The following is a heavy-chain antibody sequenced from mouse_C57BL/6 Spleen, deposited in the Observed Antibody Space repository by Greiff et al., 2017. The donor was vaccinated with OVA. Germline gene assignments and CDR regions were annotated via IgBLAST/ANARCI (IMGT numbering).Heavy chain of an antibody. J-gene: IGHJ4*01. V-gene: IGHV1-69*01. CDR2: IDPSDSYT. CDR3: AVWLRYYAMDY. D-gene: IGHD2-2*01. CDR1: GYTFTSYW. Sequence: VQLQQPGAELVMPGASVKLSCKASGYTFTSYWMHWVKQRPGQGLEWIGEIDPSDSYTNYNQKFKGKSTLTVDKSSSTAYMQLSSLTSEDSAVYCCAVWLRYYAMDYWGQGTSVTVSS.